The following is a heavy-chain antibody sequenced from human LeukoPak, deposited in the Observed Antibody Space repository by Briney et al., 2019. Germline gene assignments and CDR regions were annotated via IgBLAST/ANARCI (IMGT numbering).Heavy chain of an antibody. CDR2: IYYSGSP. CDR1: GGSISSGAYY. V-gene: IGHV4-31*03. CDR3: ARTHITGTGYFDY. J-gene: IGHJ4*02. D-gene: IGHD1-20*01. Sequence: SQTLSLTCTVSGGSISSGAYYWSWVRQHPGKGLEWIAYIYYSGSPYYNLSLKSRVTISVDTSNNQFSLKLSSVTAADTAVYYCARTHITGTGYFDYWGQGILVTVSS.